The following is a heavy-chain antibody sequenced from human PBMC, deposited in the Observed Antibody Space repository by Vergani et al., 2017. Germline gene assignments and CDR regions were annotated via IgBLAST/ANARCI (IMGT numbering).Heavy chain of an antibody. Sequence: QVQLVQSGAEVKKPGASVKVSCKASRYTFTDYFMHWVRQAPGQGLEWMGWINPNSGGTNYAQKFQGRVTMTRDTSISTAYMELSNLRSDDTAVYYCARFGTSSNHDYFDYWGQGTLVTVSS. CDR3: ARFGTSSNHDYFDY. D-gene: IGHD2-2*01. J-gene: IGHJ4*02. CDR2: INPNSGGT. CDR1: RYTFTDYF. V-gene: IGHV1-2*02.